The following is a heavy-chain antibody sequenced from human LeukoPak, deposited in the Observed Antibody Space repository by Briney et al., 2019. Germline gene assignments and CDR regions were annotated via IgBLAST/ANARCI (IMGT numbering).Heavy chain of an antibody. V-gene: IGHV4-30-4*01. D-gene: IGHD1-26*01. CDR2: IYYSGST. Sequence: PSETLSLTCTVSGGSISSGDYYWSWIRQPPGKGLEWIGYIYYSGSTYYNPSLKSRVTISVDTSKNQFSLKLSSVTAADTAVYYCATSVGPTGFIDYWGQGTLVTVSS. CDR3: ATSVGPTGFIDY. J-gene: IGHJ4*02. CDR1: GGSISSGDYY.